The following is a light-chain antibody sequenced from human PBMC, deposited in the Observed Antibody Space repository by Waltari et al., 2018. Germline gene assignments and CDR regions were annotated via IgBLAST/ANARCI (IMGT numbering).Light chain of an antibody. Sequence: QPVLAQPPSSSAFPGESARLTCTLPSDINVGSYNIYWYQQKPGSPPRYLLYYYSDSDQGLGSGVPSRFSGSKDASANAGILFISGLQSDDEADYYCMIWPSNALRVFGAGTKLTVL. CDR2: YYSDSDQ. CDR1: SDINVGSYN. V-gene: IGLV5-37*01. J-gene: IGLJ3*02. CDR3: MIWPSNALRV.